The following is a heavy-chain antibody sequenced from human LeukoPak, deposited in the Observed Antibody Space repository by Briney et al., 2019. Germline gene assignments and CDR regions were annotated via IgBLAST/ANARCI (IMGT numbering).Heavy chain of an antibody. CDR3: ARRYDSTFDY. D-gene: IGHD3-22*01. CDR1: GGSISSGGYY. CDR2: IYYSGST. J-gene: IGHJ4*02. Sequence: SETLSLTCTVSGGSISSGGYYWSWIRQHPGKGLEWIGYIYYSGSTYYNPSLKSRVTISVDTSKNQFSLKLSSVTAADTAVYYCARRYDSTFDYWGQGTLVTVSS. V-gene: IGHV4-31*03.